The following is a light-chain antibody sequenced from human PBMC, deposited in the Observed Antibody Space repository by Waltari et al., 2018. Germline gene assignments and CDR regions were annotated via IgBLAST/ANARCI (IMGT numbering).Light chain of an antibody. CDR2: GAS. Sequence: EIVLTQSPGTLSLSLGERATVSCRASQRVSRALAWYQQKPGQAPRLRIYGASTRATGIPDRFSGSGSGTDFSLTISRLEPDDFAVYYCQHYLKLPVTFGQGTTVEI. CDR3: QHYLKLPVT. J-gene: IGKJ1*01. V-gene: IGKV3-20*01. CDR1: QRVSRA.